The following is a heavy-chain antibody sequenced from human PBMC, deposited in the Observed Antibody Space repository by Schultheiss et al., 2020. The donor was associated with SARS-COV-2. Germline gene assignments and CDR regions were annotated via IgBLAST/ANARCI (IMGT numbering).Heavy chain of an antibody. D-gene: IGHD6-13*01. V-gene: IGHV4-59*01. CDR3: ASMLAKAAAGKPDGFDP. CDR1: GGSFSGYY. CDR2: IYYSGST. Sequence: SETLSLTCAVYGGSFSGYYWSWIRQPAGKGLEWIGYIYYSGSTNYNPSLKSRVTISVDTSKNQFSLKLSSVTAADTAVYYCASMLAKAAAGKPDGFDPWGQGTLVTVSS. J-gene: IGHJ5*02.